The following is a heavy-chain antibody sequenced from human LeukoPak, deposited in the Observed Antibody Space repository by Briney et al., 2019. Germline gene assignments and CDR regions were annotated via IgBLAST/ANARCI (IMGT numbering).Heavy chain of an antibody. Sequence: PGGSLRLPCAASGFTFNHYAMYWVRQAPGKGLEWVTLISYDGYDKSYADSVRGRFTISRDNSRNTLYLQMDSLRSEDTAVYYCARDFFPIVDSTWYEIGYWGQGTLVTVSS. D-gene: IGHD2-21*01. J-gene: IGHJ4*02. CDR1: GFTFNHYA. V-gene: IGHV3-30-3*01. CDR3: ARDFFPIVDSTWYEIGY. CDR2: ISYDGYDK.